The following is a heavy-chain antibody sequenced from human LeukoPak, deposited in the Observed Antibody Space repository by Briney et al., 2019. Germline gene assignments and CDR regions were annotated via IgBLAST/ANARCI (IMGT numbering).Heavy chain of an antibody. CDR2: IYPGDSDT. CDR1: GYSFSTHW. J-gene: IGHJ5*02. CDR3: ARQSTGGSYFGWFDP. D-gene: IGHD1-26*01. Sequence: GESLKISCKGSGYSFSTHWIGWARQMPGKGLEWMGIIYPGDSDTRYSPSFQGQVTISADKSISTAYLQWSSLKASDTAIYYCARQSTGGSYFGWFDPWGQGTPVTVSS. V-gene: IGHV5-51*01.